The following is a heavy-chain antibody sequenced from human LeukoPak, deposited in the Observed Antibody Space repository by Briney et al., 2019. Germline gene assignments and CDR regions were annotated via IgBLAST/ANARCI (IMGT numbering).Heavy chain of an antibody. D-gene: IGHD2-15*01. CDR3: ARFVGHCSGGSCYGIDY. Sequence: SETLSLTCTVSGGSISSGGYYWSWIRQHPGKGLEWIGYIYYSGSTYCNPSLKSRVTISVDTSKNQFSLKLSSVTAADTAVYYCARFVGHCSGGSCYGIDYWGQGTLVTVSS. CDR1: GGSISSGGYY. CDR2: IYYSGST. J-gene: IGHJ4*02. V-gene: IGHV4-31*03.